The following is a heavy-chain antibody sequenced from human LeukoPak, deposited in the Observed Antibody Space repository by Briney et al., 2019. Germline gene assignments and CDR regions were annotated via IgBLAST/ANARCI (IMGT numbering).Heavy chain of an antibody. CDR1: GGSISSSSYY. J-gene: IGHJ6*03. CDR2: IYYSGST. D-gene: IGHD5/OR15-5a*01. Sequence: SETLSLTCTVSGGSISSSSYYWGWIRQPPGKGLEWIGSIYYSGSTYYNPSLKSRVTISVDTSKNQFSLKLSSVTAADTAVYCCARGFRVLRQGYYMDVWGKGTTVTVSS. CDR3: ARGFRVLRQGYYMDV. V-gene: IGHV4-39*07.